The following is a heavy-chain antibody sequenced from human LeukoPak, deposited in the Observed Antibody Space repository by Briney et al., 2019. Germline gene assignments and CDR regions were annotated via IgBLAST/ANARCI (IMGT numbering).Heavy chain of an antibody. CDR2: MSGSDGST. CDR3: ARSSRELGGYAPWELMPPFDY. CDR1: GFTFSSYG. Sequence: GGSLRLSCAASGFTFSSYGMSWVRQAPGKGLEWVSSMSGSDGSTYYVDSVKGRFTISRDNSKNTLYLQMNSLRAEDTAVYYCARSSRELGGYAPWELMPPFDYWGQGTLVTVSS. V-gene: IGHV3-23*01. D-gene: IGHD1-7*01. J-gene: IGHJ4*02.